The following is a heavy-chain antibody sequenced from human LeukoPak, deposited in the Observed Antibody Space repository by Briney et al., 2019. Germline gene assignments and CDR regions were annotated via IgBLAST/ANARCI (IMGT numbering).Heavy chain of an antibody. CDR3: ASVDDEGYSDS. Sequence: SETLSLTCIVSGGSISGHFWSWIRRPPGKGLEWIGYIHCTGSTKYNPSLKSRLTISVDTSKNQFSLKLSSVTAADTAVYYCASVDDEGYSDSWGQGTLVTVSS. CDR2: IHCTGST. D-gene: IGHD3-22*01. J-gene: IGHJ4*02. CDR1: GGSISGHF. V-gene: IGHV4-59*11.